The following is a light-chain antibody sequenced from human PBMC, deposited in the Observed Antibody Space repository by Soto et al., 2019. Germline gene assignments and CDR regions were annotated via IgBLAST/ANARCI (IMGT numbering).Light chain of an antibody. CDR2: GAF. CDR3: QQYHDWPWT. J-gene: IGKJ1*01. Sequence: EIVMTQSPGTLSVSPGDRATLSCRASQTIFSNLAWYQRKPGQAPRLLIYGAFTRAIGIPGRFSGSGSGTEFTLTISSLQSEDFAVYSCQQYHDWPWTFGQGTKVEVQ. V-gene: IGKV3-15*01. CDR1: QTIFSN.